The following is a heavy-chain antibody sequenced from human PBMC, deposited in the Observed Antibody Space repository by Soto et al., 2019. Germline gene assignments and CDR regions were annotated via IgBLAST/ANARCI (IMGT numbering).Heavy chain of an antibody. CDR3: AGPPRDCCCFLYFFYY. CDR1: GFTFSSYS. J-gene: IGHJ4*02. D-gene: IGHD3-3*01. CDR2: ISSSSSYI. Sequence: EVQLVESGGGLVKPGGSLRLSCAASGFTFSSYSMNWVRQAPGKGLEWVSSISSSSSYIYYADSVKGRFTISRDNAKNSLYLQKNSPGAEDKAFYYFAGPPRDCCCFLYFFYYRGQGTLVTVSS. V-gene: IGHV3-21*01.